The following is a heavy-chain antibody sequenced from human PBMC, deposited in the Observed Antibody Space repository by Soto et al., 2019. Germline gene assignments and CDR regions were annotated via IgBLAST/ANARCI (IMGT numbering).Heavy chain of an antibody. D-gene: IGHD1-26*01. CDR1: GFTFSDYY. CDR3: ARGYSGSYSTPYYFDY. J-gene: IGHJ4*02. V-gene: IGHV3-11*01. Sequence: GGSLRLSCAASGFTFSDYYMSWIRQAPGKGLECVSYISSSGSTIYYADSVKGRFTISRDSAKNSLYLQMNSLRAEDTAVYYCARGYSGSYSTPYYFDYWGRGTLVTVSS. CDR2: ISSSGSTI.